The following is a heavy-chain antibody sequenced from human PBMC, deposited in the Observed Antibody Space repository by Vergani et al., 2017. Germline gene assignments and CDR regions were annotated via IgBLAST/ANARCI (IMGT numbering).Heavy chain of an antibody. CDR3: ARDIGYSSSWYYFDY. CDR2: ISWNSGSI. D-gene: IGHD6-13*01. J-gene: IGHJ4*02. Sequence: EVQLVESGGGLVQPGRSLRLSCAASGFTFDDYGMHWVRQAPGKGLEWVSGISWNSGSIGYADSVKGRFTISRDNAKNSLYLQMNSLRAEDTALYYCARDIGYSSSWYYFDYWGQGTLVTVSS. V-gene: IGHV3-9*01. CDR1: GFTFDDYG.